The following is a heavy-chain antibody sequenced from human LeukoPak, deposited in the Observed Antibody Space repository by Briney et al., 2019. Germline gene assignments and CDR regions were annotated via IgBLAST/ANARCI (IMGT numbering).Heavy chain of an antibody. CDR1: GGSISSGGYY. CDR3: ARSPDSMDGTHFDY. V-gene: IGHV4-31*03. D-gene: IGHD3-3*02. CDR2: IYYSGST. Sequence: SQTLSLTCTVSGGSISSGGYYWSWIRQHPGKGLEWIGYIYYSGSTYYNPSLKGRVTISVDTSKNQFSLKLSSVTAADTAVYYCARSPDSMDGTHFDYWGQGTLVTVSS. J-gene: IGHJ4*02.